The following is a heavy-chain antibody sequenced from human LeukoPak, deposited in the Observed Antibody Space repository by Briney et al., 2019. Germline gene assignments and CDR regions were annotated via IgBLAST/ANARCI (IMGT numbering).Heavy chain of an antibody. J-gene: IGHJ4*02. CDR3: AKDLWALRYSYGDDFDY. V-gene: IGHV3-23*01. CDR2: ISGSGGST. Sequence: GGSLRLSCAASGFTFSSYAMSWVRQAPGKGLEWVSAISGSGGSTYYADSVKGRFTISRDNSKNTLYLQMNSLRAEDTAVYYCAKDLWALRYSYGDDFDYWGQGTPVTVSS. D-gene: IGHD5-18*01. CDR1: GFTFSSYA.